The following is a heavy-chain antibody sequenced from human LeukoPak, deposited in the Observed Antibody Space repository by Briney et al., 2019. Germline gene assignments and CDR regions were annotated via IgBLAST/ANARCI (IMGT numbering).Heavy chain of an antibody. V-gene: IGHV4-31*03. CDR1: GGSISSGGYY. CDR2: IYYSGST. Sequence: SQTLSLTCTVSGGSISSGGYYWSWIRQHPGKGLEWIGYIYYSGSTYYNPSLKSRVTISVDTSKNQFSLKLSSVTAADTAVYYCARDSGTANWFDPWGQGTLVTVSS. CDR3: ARDSGTANWFDP. D-gene: IGHD1-1*01. J-gene: IGHJ5*02.